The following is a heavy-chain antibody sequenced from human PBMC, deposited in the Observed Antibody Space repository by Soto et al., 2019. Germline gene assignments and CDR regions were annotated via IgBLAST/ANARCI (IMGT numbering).Heavy chain of an antibody. CDR1: GGSISSYY. Sequence: QVQLQESGPGLVKPSETLSLTCTGSGGSISSYYWSWIRQPPGKGLEWIGYIYYSGSTNYNPSLKSRVTISVDTSKNRFSLKLSSVTAADTAVYYCARLQYYFDYWGQGTLVTVSS. CDR3: ARLQYYFDY. V-gene: IGHV4-59*08. J-gene: IGHJ4*02. CDR2: IYYSGST.